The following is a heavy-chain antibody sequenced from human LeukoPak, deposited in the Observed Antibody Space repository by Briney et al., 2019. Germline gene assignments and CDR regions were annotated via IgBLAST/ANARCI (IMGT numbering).Heavy chain of an antibody. CDR2: ISGSGGST. D-gene: IGHD3-10*01. CDR3: AKTFAAPPPPLAYYYGSGSYSDYYYGMDV. Sequence: GGSLRLSCAASGFTLSSYAMSWVRQAPGKGLEWVSAISGSGGSTYYADSVKGRFTISRDNSKNTLYLQMNSLRAEDTAVYYCAKTFAAPPPPLAYYYGSGSYSDYYYGMDVWGQGTTVTVSS. J-gene: IGHJ6*02. V-gene: IGHV3-23*01. CDR1: GFTLSSYA.